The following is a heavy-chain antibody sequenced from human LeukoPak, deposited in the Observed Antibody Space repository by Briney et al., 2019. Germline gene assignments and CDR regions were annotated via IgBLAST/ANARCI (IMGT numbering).Heavy chain of an antibody. CDR2: IYYSGST. V-gene: IGHV4-39*01. Sequence: PSETLSLTCTVSGGSISSSSYYWGWIRQPPGKGLEWIGSIYYSGSTYYNPSLKSRVTISVDTSKNQFSLKLSSVTAADTAVYYCARMVDYYGMDVWGQGTTVTVSS. J-gene: IGHJ6*02. CDR1: GGSISSSSYY. CDR3: ARMVDYYGMDV. D-gene: IGHD2-8*01.